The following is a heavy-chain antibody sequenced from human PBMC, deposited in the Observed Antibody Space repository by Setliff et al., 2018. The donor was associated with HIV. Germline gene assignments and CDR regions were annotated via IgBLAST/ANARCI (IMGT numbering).Heavy chain of an antibody. CDR2: SNLIRRT. CDR1: GGSFSGYY. V-gene: IGHV4-34*01. CDR3: ARGRHCMDGRCYPHYYYYHHYMDV. J-gene: IGHJ6*03. Sequence: PSETLSLTCAVYGGSFSGYYRNWVRQPPGKGLEWIGESNLIRRTNYNPSLKSRVSISLDTSKNQFSLKLTSVTAADTAVYYCARGRHCMDGRCYPHYYYYHHYMDVWGTGTTVTVSS. D-gene: IGHD2-15*01.